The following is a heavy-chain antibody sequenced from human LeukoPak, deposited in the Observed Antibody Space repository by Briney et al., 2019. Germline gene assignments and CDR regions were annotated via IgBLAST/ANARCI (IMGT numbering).Heavy chain of an antibody. CDR3: AKDAQRGFDYSNSLEH. V-gene: IGHV3-30*02. CDR1: GFTFSHFG. Sequence: GGSLRLSCEASGFTFSHFGMHWVGHARGRARVWGAFIWSDATNQYYADSVKGRFTISRDNYKNTVSLQMNSLRAEDTAIYYCAKDAQRGFDYSNSLEHWGLGSLVTVSS. CDR2: IWSDATNQ. D-gene: IGHD4-11*01. J-gene: IGHJ4*02.